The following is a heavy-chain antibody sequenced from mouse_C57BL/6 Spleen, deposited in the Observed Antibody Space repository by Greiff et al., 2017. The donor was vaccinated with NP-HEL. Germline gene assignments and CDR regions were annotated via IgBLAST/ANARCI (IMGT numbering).Heavy chain of an antibody. CDR1: GYSFTGYY. CDR2: INPSTGGT. CDR3: ARNPFITTVVAEDY. V-gene: IGHV1-42*01. J-gene: IGHJ2*01. D-gene: IGHD1-1*01. Sequence: VQLQQSGPELVKPGASVKISCKASGYSFTGYYMNWVKQSPEKSLEWIGEINPSTGGTTYNQKFKAKATLTVDKSSSTAYMQLKSLTSEDSAVYYCARNPFITTVVAEDYWGQGTTLTVSS.